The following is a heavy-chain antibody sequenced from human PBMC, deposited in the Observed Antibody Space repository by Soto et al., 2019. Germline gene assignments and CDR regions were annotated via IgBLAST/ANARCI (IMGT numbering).Heavy chain of an antibody. D-gene: IGHD3-10*01. V-gene: IGHV3-23*01. Sequence: GGSLRLSCAASGFTFSSYAMSCVRQAPGKGLEWVSAIGGSGGSTYYADSVKGRFTISRDNSKNTLYLQMNSLRAEDTAVYYCAKASQLLWFGELNYYYYGMDVWGQGTTDTVSS. CDR1: GFTFSSYA. J-gene: IGHJ6*02. CDR2: IGGSGGST. CDR3: AKASQLLWFGELNYYYYGMDV.